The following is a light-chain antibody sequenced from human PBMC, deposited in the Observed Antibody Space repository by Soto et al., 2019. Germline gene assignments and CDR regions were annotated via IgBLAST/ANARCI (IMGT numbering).Light chain of an antibody. CDR3: QQYNDWPHT. CDR1: QSVSDSY. Sequence: EIVLTQSPGTLSLSPGERATLSCRASQSVSDSYLAWYQQKPGQAPRLLIYASSRATGIPDRFSGSGSGTEFTLTISSLQSEDFAVYYCQQYNDWPHTFGQGTKLEIK. V-gene: IGKV3-20*01. J-gene: IGKJ2*01. CDR2: AS.